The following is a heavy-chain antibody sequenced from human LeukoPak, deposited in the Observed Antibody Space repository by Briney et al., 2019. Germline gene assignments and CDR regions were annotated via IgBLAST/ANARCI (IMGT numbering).Heavy chain of an antibody. V-gene: IGHV4-34*01. D-gene: IGHD2-2*01. CDR1: GGSFSGYY. Sequence: SETLSLTCAVYGGSFSGYYWSWIRQPPGKGLEWIGEINHSGSTNYNPSLKSRVTISVDTSKNQFYLKLSSVTAADTAVYYCARGHCSSTSCHDYWGQGTLVTVSS. CDR3: ARGHCSSTSCHDY. CDR2: INHSGST. J-gene: IGHJ4*02.